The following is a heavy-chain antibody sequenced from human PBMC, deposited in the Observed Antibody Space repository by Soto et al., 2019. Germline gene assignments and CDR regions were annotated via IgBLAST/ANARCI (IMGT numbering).Heavy chain of an antibody. J-gene: IGHJ6*02. V-gene: IGHV5-51*01. CDR2: IYPGDSDT. CDR3: ARRFYDFSGAYYYGMDV. D-gene: IGHD3-3*01. CDR1: GYSFTSHW. Sequence: PGESLKISCKGSGYSFTSHWIGWVRQMPGKGLEWMGIIYPGDSDTRYSPSFQGQVTISADKSISTAYLQWSSLKASDTAMYYCARRFYDFSGAYYYGMDVWGQGTTVTVSS.